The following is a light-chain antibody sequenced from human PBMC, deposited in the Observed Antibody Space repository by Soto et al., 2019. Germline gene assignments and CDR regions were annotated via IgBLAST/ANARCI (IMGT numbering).Light chain of an antibody. Sequence: QSVLTQPASVSGSPGQSITISCTGTSSDFGDYSSVSWYQQHPGQAPKLIIYEVTNRPSGISNHFSGSKSGNTASLHISGLQAEDEAQYYCSSYTSTRTLLFGGGTKLTVL. V-gene: IGLV2-14*01. CDR1: SSDFGDYSS. J-gene: IGLJ2*01. CDR2: EVT. CDR3: SSYTSTRTLL.